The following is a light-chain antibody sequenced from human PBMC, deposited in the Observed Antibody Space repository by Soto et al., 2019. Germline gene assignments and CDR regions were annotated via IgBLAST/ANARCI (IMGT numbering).Light chain of an antibody. Sequence: QAVVTQDPSLTVSPGGTVTLTCDSGPGPVTSTHYPYWFQQKPGQAPRTLIYDTSNRHSWTPARFSGSLLGGKAALTLSGAQPEDEAEYHCLLSYSGDVVFGGGTKLTVL. CDR2: DTS. CDR1: PGPVTSTHY. V-gene: IGLV7-46*01. J-gene: IGLJ3*02. CDR3: LLSYSGDVV.